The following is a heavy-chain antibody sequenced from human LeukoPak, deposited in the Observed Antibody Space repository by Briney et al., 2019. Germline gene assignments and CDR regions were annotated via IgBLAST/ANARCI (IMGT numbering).Heavy chain of an antibody. J-gene: IGHJ4*02. CDR2: INPNSGGT. CDR1: GYTFTAYY. V-gene: IGHV1-2*06. Sequence: ASVKVSCKASGYTFTAYYMHWVRQAPGQGLEWMGRINPNSGGTNSAQKFQGRVTMTRDTSISTAYMKLSRLTSDDTAMYYGATDGQNAVYWGQGSLVTVSS. D-gene: IGHD1-1*01. CDR3: ATDGQNAVY.